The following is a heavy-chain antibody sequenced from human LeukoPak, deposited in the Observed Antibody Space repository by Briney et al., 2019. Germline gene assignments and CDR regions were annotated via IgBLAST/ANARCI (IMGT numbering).Heavy chain of an antibody. J-gene: IGHJ5*02. CDR2: IRYDGTNK. V-gene: IGHV3-30*02. D-gene: IGHD4-17*01. CDR3: ANGLATVTTPAEVS. Sequence: GGSLRLSCAASGFSFSTYGMHWVRQAPGKGLERVAFIRYDGTNKFYVDSVKGRFTISRDNSKNTLYLHLNSLRAEDTAMYYCANGLATVTTPAEVSWGQGTLVTVSS. CDR1: GFSFSTYG.